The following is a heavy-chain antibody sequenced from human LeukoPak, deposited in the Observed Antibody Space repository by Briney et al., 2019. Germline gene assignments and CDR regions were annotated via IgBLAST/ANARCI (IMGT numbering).Heavy chain of an antibody. V-gene: IGHV4-39*01. CDR1: GGSISSSSYY. CDR2: IYYSGST. D-gene: IGHD6-6*01. CDR3: ARRVARSSSGFDY. Sequence: SETLSLTCTVSGGSISSSSYYWGWIGQPPGKGLEWIGTIYYSGSTYYNPSLKSRVTVSVDTSENQFSLKLSSVTAADTAVYYCARRVARSSSGFDYWGQGTLVTVSS. J-gene: IGHJ4*02.